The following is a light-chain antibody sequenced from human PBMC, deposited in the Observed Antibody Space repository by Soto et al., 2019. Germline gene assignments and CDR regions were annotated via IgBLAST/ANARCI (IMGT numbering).Light chain of an antibody. CDR1: ISDIGGNNY. J-gene: IGLJ2*01. Sequence: QSALTQPASVSGSPGQSITISCTGTISDIGGNNYVSWYQQHPGKAPKLMIYDVTNRPSGVSNRFSGSKSGNTASLTISGLQAEDEADYYCSSYTTSSTLFGGGTKLTVL. CDR2: DVT. V-gene: IGLV2-14*03. CDR3: SSYTTSSTL.